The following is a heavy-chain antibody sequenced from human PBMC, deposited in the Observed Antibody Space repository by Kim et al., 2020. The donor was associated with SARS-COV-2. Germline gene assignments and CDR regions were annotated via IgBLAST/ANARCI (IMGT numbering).Heavy chain of an antibody. Sequence: GGSLRLSCAASGFTFSSYGMHWVRQAPGKGLEWVAVISYDGSNKYYADSVKGRFTISRDNSKNTLYLQMNSLRAEDTAVYYCAKDPAMRGYDSLDFSWYFDLWGRGTLVTVSS. CDR1: GFTFSSYG. D-gene: IGHD5-12*01. CDR3: AKDPAMRGYDSLDFSWYFDL. V-gene: IGHV3-30*18. CDR2: ISYDGSNK. J-gene: IGHJ2*01.